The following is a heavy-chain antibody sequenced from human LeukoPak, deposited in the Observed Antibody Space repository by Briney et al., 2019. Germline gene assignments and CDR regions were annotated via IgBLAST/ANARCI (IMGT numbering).Heavy chain of an antibody. CDR2: ISAYNGNT. J-gene: IGHJ3*02. Sequence: ASVKVSCKASGYTFTSYGISWVRQAPGRGLEWMGWISAYNGNTNYAQKLQGRVTMTTDTSTSTAYMELRSLRSDDTAVYYCARAAEEMATIYAFDIWGQGTMVTVSS. D-gene: IGHD5-24*01. CDR1: GYTFTSYG. V-gene: IGHV1-18*01. CDR3: ARAAEEMATIYAFDI.